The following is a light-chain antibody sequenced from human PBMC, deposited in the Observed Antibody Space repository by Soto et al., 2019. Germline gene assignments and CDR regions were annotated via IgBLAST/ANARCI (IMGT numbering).Light chain of an antibody. V-gene: IGKV1-5*03. CDR2: EAS. CDR1: QSISGW. Sequence: DIQMTQSPSSLSASVGDSVTITCRASQSISGWLTWYQQKPGKAPKIMIYEASSLESGVPSRFSGSGSETEFTLTISSLQPDDFATYYGQQYNTYPRTFGQGTKVEFK. J-gene: IGKJ1*01. CDR3: QQYNTYPRT.